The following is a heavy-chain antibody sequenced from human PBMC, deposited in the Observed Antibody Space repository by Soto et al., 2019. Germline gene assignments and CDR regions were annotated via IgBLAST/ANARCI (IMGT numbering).Heavy chain of an antibody. V-gene: IGHV3-9*01. CDR1: GFTFDDYA. CDR2: ISWNSGNI. D-gene: IGHD6-13*01. CDR3: AKIYSDTWYYFDY. Sequence: GGSLRLSCAASGFTFDDYAMHWVRQAPGKGLEWVSGISWNSGNIDYADSVKGRFTISRDNAKNSLYLQMNNLRPEDTAFYYCAKIYSDTWYYFDYWGQGTLVTVSS. J-gene: IGHJ4*02.